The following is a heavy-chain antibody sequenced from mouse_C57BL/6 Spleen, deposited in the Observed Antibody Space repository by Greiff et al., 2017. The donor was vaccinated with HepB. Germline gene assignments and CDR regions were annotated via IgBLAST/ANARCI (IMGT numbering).Heavy chain of an antibody. CDR3: ATYGNYDGYWYFDV. D-gene: IGHD2-1*01. Sequence: EVQRVESGGGLVKPGGSLKLSCAASGFTFSDYGMHWVRQALEKGLEWVAYISSGSSTIYYADTVKGRFTISRDNAKNTLFLQMTSLRSEDTAMYYCATYGNYDGYWYFDVWGTGTTVTVSS. J-gene: IGHJ1*03. CDR1: GFTFSDYG. V-gene: IGHV5-17*01. CDR2: ISSGSSTI.